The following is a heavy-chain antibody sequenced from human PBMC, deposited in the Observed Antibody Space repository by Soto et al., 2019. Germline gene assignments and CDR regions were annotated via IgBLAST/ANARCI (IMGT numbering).Heavy chain of an antibody. CDR3: ARDLRDCSGGSCYPGMDV. CDR1: GFTFSSYG. D-gene: IGHD2-15*01. CDR2: TWYDGSNK. Sequence: QVQLVESGGGVVQPGRSLRLSCAASGFTFSSYGMHWVRQAPGKGLEWVAVTWYDGSNKYYADSVKGRFTISRDNSKNTLYLQMNSLRAEDTAVYYCARDLRDCSGGSCYPGMDVWGQGTTVTVSS. J-gene: IGHJ6*02. V-gene: IGHV3-33*01.